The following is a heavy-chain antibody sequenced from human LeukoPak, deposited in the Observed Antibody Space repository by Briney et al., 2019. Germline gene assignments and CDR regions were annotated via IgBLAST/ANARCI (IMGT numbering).Heavy chain of an antibody. V-gene: IGHV4-59*11. D-gene: IGHD3-3*01. CDR1: GVSINSHY. Sequence: SETLSLTCTVSGVSINSHYWSWIRQPPGKGLEWIGFIYDSGSANYKSSLKSRVTMTVDTSKNQVSLKLNSVTAADTAVYYCAKVLQNYYHMDVWGKGTTVTVSS. J-gene: IGHJ6*03. CDR2: IYDSGSA. CDR3: AKVLQNYYHMDV.